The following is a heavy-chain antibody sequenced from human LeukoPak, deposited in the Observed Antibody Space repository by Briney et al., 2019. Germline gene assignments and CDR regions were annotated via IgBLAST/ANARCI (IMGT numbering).Heavy chain of an antibody. J-gene: IGHJ5*02. CDR1: GGTFTSYA. Sequence: ASVKVSCKTSGGTFTSYAITWVRQAPGQGLEWMGKIIPLSGTTNNAQKFQGRVTFTADESTSTAYMELSSLRSEDTALYYCARKLRLGGNWFDPWGQGTLVTVSS. V-gene: IGHV1-69*13. D-gene: IGHD1-26*01. CDR3: ARKLRLGGNWFDP. CDR2: IIPLSGTT.